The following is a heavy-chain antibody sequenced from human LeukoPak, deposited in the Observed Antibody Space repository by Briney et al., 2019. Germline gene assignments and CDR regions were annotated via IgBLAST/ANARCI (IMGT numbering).Heavy chain of an antibody. V-gene: IGHV1-18*04. CDR3: AREKSAVDY. CDR1: GYTFTSYG. CDR2: ISAYNGNT. J-gene: IGHJ4*02. Sequence: ASVKLSCTASGYTFTSYGISWVRQAPGQGLEWMGWISAYNGNTNYAQKLQGRVTMTTDTSTSTAYRELRSLRSDDTAVYYCAREKSAVDYWGQGTLVTVSS.